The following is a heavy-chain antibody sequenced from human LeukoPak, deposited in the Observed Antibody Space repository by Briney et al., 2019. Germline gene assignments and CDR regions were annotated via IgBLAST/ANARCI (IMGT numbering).Heavy chain of an antibody. CDR1: GGSISSYY. J-gene: IGHJ4*02. CDR3: ARSYDSNPFDY. CDR2: IYYSGST. D-gene: IGHD3-22*01. Sequence: PSETLSLTCTVSGGSISSYYWSWIRQPPGKGLEWIGYIYYSGSTNYNPSLKSRVTISVDTSKNQFSLKLSSVTAADTAVYYCARSYDSNPFDYWGQGTLVTVSS. V-gene: IGHV4-59*01.